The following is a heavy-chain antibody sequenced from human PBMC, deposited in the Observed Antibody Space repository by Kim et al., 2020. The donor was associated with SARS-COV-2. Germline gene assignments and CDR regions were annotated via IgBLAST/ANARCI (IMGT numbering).Heavy chain of an antibody. J-gene: IGHJ6*03. CDR3: ARGLVLRFLEWLGPYYYYMDV. CDR2: LNHSGST. D-gene: IGHD3-3*01. V-gene: IGHV4-34*01. Sequence: SETLSLTCAVYGGSFSGYYWSWIRQPPGKGLEWIGELNHSGSTNYNPSLKSRVTISVDTPKNQFSLKLSSVTAADTAVYYCARGLVLRFLEWLGPYYYYMDVWGKGTTVTVSS. CDR1: GGSFSGYY.